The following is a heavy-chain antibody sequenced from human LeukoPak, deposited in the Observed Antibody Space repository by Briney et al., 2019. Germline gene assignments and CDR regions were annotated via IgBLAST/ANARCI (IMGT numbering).Heavy chain of an antibody. J-gene: IGHJ4*02. Sequence: PSETLSLTCTVSGGSISSGSYYWSWIRQPAGKGLEWIGRIYYSGSTNYYPSLRSRVTISVDTSKNQFSLKLSSVTAADTAVYYCARHGFFRRLAHFDYWGQGTLVTVSS. D-gene: IGHD3/OR15-3a*01. CDR2: IYYSGST. CDR1: GGSISSGSYY. V-gene: IGHV4-61*10. CDR3: ARHGFFRRLAHFDY.